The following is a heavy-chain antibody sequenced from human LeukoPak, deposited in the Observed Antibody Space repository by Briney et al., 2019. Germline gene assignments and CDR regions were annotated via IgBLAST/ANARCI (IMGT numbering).Heavy chain of an antibody. J-gene: IGHJ3*02. CDR1: GFAFSSYG. CDR2: ISSSGGST. Sequence: GGSLRLSCAASGFAFSSYGMNWVRRAPGKGLEWVSGISSSGGSTYYADSVKGRLTISGDNSKNTLYLQINSLRADDTAVYYCAKKTGGVYAFDIWGQGTVVTVSS. CDR3: AKKTGGVYAFDI. V-gene: IGHV3-23*01. D-gene: IGHD5/OR15-5a*01.